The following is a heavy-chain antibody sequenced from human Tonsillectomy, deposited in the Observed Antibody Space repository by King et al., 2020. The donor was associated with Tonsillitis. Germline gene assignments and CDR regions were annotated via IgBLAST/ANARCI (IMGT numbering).Heavy chain of an antibody. CDR3: ARVAVAATGVPLDY. CDR1: GFTFSSYE. J-gene: IGHJ4*02. D-gene: IGHD6-19*01. V-gene: IGHV3-48*03. CDR2: ITSSGSSI. Sequence: EVQLVESGGGLVQPGGSLRLSCAASGFTFSSYEMNWVRQAPGKGLEWVSYITSSGSSIFYADSVKGRFTISRDNAKNSLYLQMNSLRAEDTALYFCARVAVAATGVPLDYWGQGTLVTVSS.